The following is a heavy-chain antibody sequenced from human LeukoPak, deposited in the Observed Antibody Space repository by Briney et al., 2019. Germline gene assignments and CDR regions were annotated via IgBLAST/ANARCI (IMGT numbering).Heavy chain of an antibody. D-gene: IGHD1-1*01. CDR1: GGSISNDNYY. J-gene: IGHJ4*02. V-gene: IGHV4-61*02. CDR3: ARGVPMSY. CDR2: IFSSGST. Sequence: SQTLSLTCTVSGGSISNDNYYWSWIRQPAGKGLEWIGRIFSSGSTNYNPSLKSRVTISLDTSKNQFSLKLSSVTAANTAVYYCARGVPMSYWGQGTLVAVSS.